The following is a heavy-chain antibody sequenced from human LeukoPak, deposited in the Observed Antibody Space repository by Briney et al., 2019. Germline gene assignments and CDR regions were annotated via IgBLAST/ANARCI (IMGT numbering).Heavy chain of an antibody. J-gene: IGHJ4*02. CDR1: GFTFIGYW. D-gene: IGHD5-18*01. CDR2: INQDGSQK. Sequence: QPGGSLRLSCAASGFTFIGYWMSWVRQAPGKGLEWVANINQDGSQKYYVDSVKGRFTISRDNAKNSLYLQMNSLRAEDTAVYYCATVRTYTNFDYWGQGTLVTVSS. V-gene: IGHV3-7*05. CDR3: ATVRTYTNFDY.